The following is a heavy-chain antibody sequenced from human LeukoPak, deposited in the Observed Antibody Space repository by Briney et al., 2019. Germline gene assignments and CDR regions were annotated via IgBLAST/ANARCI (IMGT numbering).Heavy chain of an antibody. Sequence: ASVKVSFTTSGYTFTTYDINWVRQAPGQGLEWMGWMNPNSGYTGYPQKFQGRVTITRATSISTAYMELSSLRSEDTAVYYCARVAGSIDYWGQGTLVTVSS. CDR2: MNPNSGYT. J-gene: IGHJ4*02. D-gene: IGHD6-19*01. CDR3: ARVAGSIDY. V-gene: IGHV1-8*03. CDR1: GYTFTTYD.